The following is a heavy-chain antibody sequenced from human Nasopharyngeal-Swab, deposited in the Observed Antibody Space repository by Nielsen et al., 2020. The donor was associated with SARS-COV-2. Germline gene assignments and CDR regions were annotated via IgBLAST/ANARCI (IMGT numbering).Heavy chain of an antibody. Sequence: ASVKVSCKASGYTFTNHAMHWVRQAPGQSLEWLGCINVGNGNTEYSQRFQGRVTISTDTSASTAFMGLTNLRSEDTAIYYCARGIHSSAWIVDYWGQGTLVTVSS. J-gene: IGHJ4*02. D-gene: IGHD6-25*01. CDR3: ARGIHSSAWIVDY. V-gene: IGHV1-3*01. CDR1: GYTFTNHA. CDR2: INVGNGNT.